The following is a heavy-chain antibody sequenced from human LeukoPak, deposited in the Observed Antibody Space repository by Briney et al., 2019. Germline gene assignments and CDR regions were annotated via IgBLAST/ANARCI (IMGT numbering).Heavy chain of an antibody. CDR2: IYTSGST. J-gene: IGHJ6*03. V-gene: IGHV4-61*02. D-gene: IGHD2-15*01. Sequence: SETLSLTCTVSGGSISSGSYYWSWIRQPAGKGLEWIGRIYTSGSTNYNPSLKSRVTISVDTSKNQFSLKLSSVTAADTAVYYCARAVGYCSGGSCYSYYCYYMDVWGKGTTVTVSS. CDR3: ARAVGYCSGGSCYSYYCYYMDV. CDR1: GGSISSGSYY.